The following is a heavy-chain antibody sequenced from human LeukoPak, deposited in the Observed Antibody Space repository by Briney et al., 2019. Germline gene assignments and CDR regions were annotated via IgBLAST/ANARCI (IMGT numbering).Heavy chain of an antibody. D-gene: IGHD4-23*01. CDR3: ARDNSFHAFDI. V-gene: IGHV1-46*01. CDR1: GYTFTSYD. CDR2: INPSGGST. Sequence: VASVKVSCKASGYTFTSYDINWVRQATGQGLEWMGIINPSGGSTSNAQKFQGRVTMTRDMSTSTVYMDLSSLRSEDTAVYYCARDNSFHAFDIWGQGTMVTVSS. J-gene: IGHJ3*02.